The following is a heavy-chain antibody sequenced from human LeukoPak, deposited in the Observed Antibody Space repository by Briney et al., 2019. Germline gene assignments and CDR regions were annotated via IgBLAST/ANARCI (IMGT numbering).Heavy chain of an antibody. CDR1: GFTFTSYW. CDR3: AGDGKTPYTYGLLYYYYGMDV. CDR2: IKQDGSEK. V-gene: IGHV3-7*01. Sequence: GGSLRLSCAASGFTFTSYWMSWVRQAPGKGLEWVANIKQDGSEKYYVDSVKGRFTISRDNAKNSLYLQVNSLRAEDTAVYYCAGDGKTPYTYGLLYYYYGMDVWGLGTTVTVSS. J-gene: IGHJ6*02. D-gene: IGHD5-18*01.